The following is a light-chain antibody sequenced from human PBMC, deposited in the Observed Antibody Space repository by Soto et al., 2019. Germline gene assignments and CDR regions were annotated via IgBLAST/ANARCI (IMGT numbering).Light chain of an antibody. CDR1: QSIAYY. CDR3: QQSYNSPMYT. J-gene: IGKJ2*01. Sequence: DIQMTQSPSSLSASVGDRVTITCRASQSIAYYVNWFQQKPGKAPKLLIYAASSLQSGVPSRFSGSGSGTAFTLTISSLQPEDFATYYCQQSYNSPMYTFGQGTKLYI. CDR2: AAS. V-gene: IGKV1-39*01.